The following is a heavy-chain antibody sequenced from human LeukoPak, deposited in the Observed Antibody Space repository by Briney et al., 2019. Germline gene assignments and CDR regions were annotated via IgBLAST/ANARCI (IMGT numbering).Heavy chain of an antibody. Sequence: PGGSLRLSCAASGFTFSSFAMHWVRQAPGKGPEWASAMSGSDGRTYYADSVKGRFTISRDNSKSTLYLQMNSLRAEDTAVYYCAKGYYGSGSYPTLDNWGQGTLVTVSS. D-gene: IGHD3-10*01. V-gene: IGHV3-23*01. J-gene: IGHJ4*02. CDR2: MSGSDGRT. CDR1: GFTFSSFA. CDR3: AKGYYGSGSYPTLDN.